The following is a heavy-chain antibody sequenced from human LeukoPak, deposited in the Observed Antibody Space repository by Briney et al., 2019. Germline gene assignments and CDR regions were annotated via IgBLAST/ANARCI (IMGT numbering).Heavy chain of an antibody. CDR2: ISHSENT. CDR3: ARSDYIWGSYRVYDY. D-gene: IGHD3-16*02. V-gene: IGHV4-4*02. CDR1: GGFISSRSW. J-gene: IGHJ4*02. Sequence: SGTLSLTCAVSGGFISSRSWWSWVRQAPGKGLEWIGEISHSENTNYNPSLKSRVTTSIDKSNNQFSLNLTSVTAADTAVYYCARSDYIWGSYRVYDYWGQGTLVTVSS.